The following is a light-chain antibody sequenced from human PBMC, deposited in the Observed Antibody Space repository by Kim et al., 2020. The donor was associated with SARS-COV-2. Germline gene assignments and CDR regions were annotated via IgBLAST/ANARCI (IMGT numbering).Light chain of an antibody. CDR3: LQDYNYPLT. Sequence: ATVGDRVTIACRASQGIRNDLGWYQQKPGKAPKLLIYAASSLQSGVPSRFSGSGSGTDFTLTISSLQPEDFATYYCLQDYNYPLTFGGGTKVDIK. V-gene: IGKV1-6*01. CDR1: QGIRND. CDR2: AAS. J-gene: IGKJ4*01.